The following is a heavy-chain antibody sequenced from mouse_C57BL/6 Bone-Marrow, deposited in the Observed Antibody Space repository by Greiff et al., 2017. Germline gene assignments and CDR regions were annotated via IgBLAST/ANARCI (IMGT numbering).Heavy chain of an antibody. CDR3: ARGYYGSSYYFDY. CDR2: IDPSDSYT. Sequence: QVQLQQPGAELVMPGASVKLSCKASGYTFTSYWMHWVKQRPGQGLEWIGEIDPSDSYTNYNQKFKGKSTLTVDKSSSTAYMKLSSLTSEDSAVYYCARGYYGSSYYFDYWGQGTTLTVSS. D-gene: IGHD1-1*01. J-gene: IGHJ2*01. CDR1: GYTFTSYW. V-gene: IGHV1-69*01.